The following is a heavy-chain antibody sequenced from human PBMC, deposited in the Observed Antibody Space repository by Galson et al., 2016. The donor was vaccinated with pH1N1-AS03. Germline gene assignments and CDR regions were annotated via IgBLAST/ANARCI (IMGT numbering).Heavy chain of an antibody. CDR2: IGSAGDT. CDR1: GFTFSDFD. Sequence: SLRLSCAASGFTFSDFDMHWVRQVSRKGLEWVSGIGSAGDTYYAASVKGRFAISRENAKNSLYLQMSSVTAGDTAVYYCARDPHGLDVRGQGTAVTVSS. CDR3: ARDPHGLDV. J-gene: IGHJ6*02. V-gene: IGHV3-13*01.